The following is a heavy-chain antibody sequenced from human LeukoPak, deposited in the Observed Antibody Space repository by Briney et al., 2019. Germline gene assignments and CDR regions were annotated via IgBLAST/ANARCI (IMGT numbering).Heavy chain of an antibody. V-gene: IGHV4-59*08. J-gene: IGHJ6*02. CDR1: GGSINSDY. CDR3: ARLKYIPYYNYGLDV. CDR2: IYHSGST. D-gene: IGHD2-2*02. Sequence: SETLSLTCTVSGGSINSDYWSWIRQPPGKGLEWIGYIYHSGSTNYNPSLKSRVIISLDTSKNQFSLKLSSVTAADTAVYYCARLKYIPYYNYGLDVWGQGTTVTVSS.